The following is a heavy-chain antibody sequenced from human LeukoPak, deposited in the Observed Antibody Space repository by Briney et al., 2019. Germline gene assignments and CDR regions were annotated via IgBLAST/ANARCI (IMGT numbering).Heavy chain of an antibody. J-gene: IGHJ4*02. CDR2: ISSSSSYI. D-gene: IGHD6-19*01. V-gene: IGHV3-21*01. CDR1: GFTFSSYS. CDR3: ARESIAVSGTDY. Sequence: PGGSLRLSCAASGFTFSSYSMNWVRQAPGKGLEWVSSISSSSSYIYYADSVKGRFTISRDNAKNSLYLQMNSLRAEDTAVYYCARESIAVSGTDYWGQGTLVTDSS.